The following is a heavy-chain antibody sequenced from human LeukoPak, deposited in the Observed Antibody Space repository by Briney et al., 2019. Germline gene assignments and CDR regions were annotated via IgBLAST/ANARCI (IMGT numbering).Heavy chain of an antibody. CDR2: IYDRGST. CDR1: GGSISSYY. Sequence: PSETLSLTCTVSGGSISSYYWSWIRQPPGKGLEWIGNIYDRGSTKYNPSLKSRVTISVDTSKNQFSLRLSSVTAADTAVYYCARGVEELSLYFFDYWGQGTLVTVSS. CDR3: ARGVEELSLYFFDY. D-gene: IGHD3-16*02. J-gene: IGHJ4*02. V-gene: IGHV4-59*01.